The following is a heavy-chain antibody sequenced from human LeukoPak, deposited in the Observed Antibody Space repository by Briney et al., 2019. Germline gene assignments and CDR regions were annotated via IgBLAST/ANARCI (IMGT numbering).Heavy chain of an antibody. D-gene: IGHD5-18*01. J-gene: IGHJ5*02. CDR1: GGSFSDYY. CDR3: ATLSPVDTAMARFDR. Sequence: PSETLSLTCAVYGGSFSDYYWSWIRQPPGKGLECIGDINHSGSTNYNPSLKSRFTISVDTSKNQFSLKLSSVTAANTAVYYCATLSPVDTAMARFDRWGQGTLVTVSS. V-gene: IGHV4-34*01. CDR2: INHSGST.